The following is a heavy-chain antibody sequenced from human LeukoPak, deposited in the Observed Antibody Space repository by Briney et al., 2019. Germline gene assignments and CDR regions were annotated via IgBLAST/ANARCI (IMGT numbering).Heavy chain of an antibody. CDR3: AGGNAMDV. CDR1: GFPFSNYW. J-gene: IGHJ6*04. Sequence: GGSLRLSCVVSGFPFSNYWMYWVRQAPGKGLEGVANIKKDGSGISYVDSVKGRFIISRDNTRNSLYLQMNSLTAEDTAVYFCAGGNAMDVWGKGTAVTVSS. V-gene: IGHV3-7*03. CDR2: IKKDGSGI.